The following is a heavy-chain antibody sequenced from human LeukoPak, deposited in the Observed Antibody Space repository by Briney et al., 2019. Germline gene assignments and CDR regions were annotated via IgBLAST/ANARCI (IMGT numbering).Heavy chain of an antibody. J-gene: IGHJ4*02. V-gene: IGHV4-34*01. CDR3: ARWRGWKYYYGSGRYPREPPGPADY. CDR1: GGSFSGYY. CDR2: VNHSGST. Sequence: PSETLSLTCAVYGGSFSGYYWSWIRQPPGKGLEWIGEVNHSGSTNYNPSLKSRVTISVDTSKNQFSLKLSSVTAADTAVCYCARWRGWKYYYGSGRYPREPPGPADYWGQGTLVTVSS. D-gene: IGHD3-10*01.